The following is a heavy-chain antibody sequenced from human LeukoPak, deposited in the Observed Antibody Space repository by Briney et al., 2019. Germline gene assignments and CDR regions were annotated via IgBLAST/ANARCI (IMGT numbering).Heavy chain of an antibody. CDR3: TRLGYCTNGVCYSDY. D-gene: IGHD2-8*01. CDR1: GFTFSASA. Sequence: QPGGSLRLSCTAYGFTFSASAMHWVRQASRKGLEWVGRIRNKANGYETAYAASVKGRFIISRDDSKNTAYLQMNSLKTEDTAVYYCTRLGYCTNGVCYSDYWGQGILVTVSS. CDR2: IRNKANGYET. V-gene: IGHV3-73*01. J-gene: IGHJ4*02.